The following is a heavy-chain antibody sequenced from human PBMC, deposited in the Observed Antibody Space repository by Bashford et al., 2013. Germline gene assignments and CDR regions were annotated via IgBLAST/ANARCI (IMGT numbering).Heavy chain of an antibody. CDR3: ASTKPNYGDFDY. CDR1: GYTFTSYD. V-gene: IGHV1-8*01. Sequence: ASVKVSCKASGYTFTSYDINWVRQATGQGLEWLGWMSPNSGNTGYAQKFQGRVTMTRDTSINTAYMELSSLRSEDTAVYYCASTKPNYGDFDYWGQGTLVTVSS. J-gene: IGHJ4*02. CDR2: MSPNSGNT. D-gene: IGHD4-17*01.